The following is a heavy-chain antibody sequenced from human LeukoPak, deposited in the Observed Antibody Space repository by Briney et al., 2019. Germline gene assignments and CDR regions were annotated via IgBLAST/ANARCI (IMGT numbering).Heavy chain of an antibody. J-gene: IGHJ4*02. CDR3: TKGRYTSGGFDY. D-gene: IGHD6-19*01. Sequence: GGSLRLSCAASGFTFSRYGMHWVRQAPGKGLEWVAVISYDGSNRYYADSVKGRFTISRDNSKNTLYLQMNSLKTEDTAVYYCTKGRYTSGGFDYWGQGTLVTVSS. CDR1: GFTFSRYG. V-gene: IGHV3-30*18. CDR2: ISYDGSNR.